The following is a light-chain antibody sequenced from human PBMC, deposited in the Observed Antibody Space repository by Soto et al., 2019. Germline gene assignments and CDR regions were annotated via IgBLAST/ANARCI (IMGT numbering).Light chain of an antibody. Sequence: EIVLTQSPATLSLSPGERATLSCRASQSVSTHLAWYQQKPGQAPRLLIYDPSKRATGSPARFSGSGSGTDFTLTISSLEPEDVAVYYCQLRNSWPPVFTFGTGTKVDIK. J-gene: IGKJ3*01. CDR1: QSVSTH. V-gene: IGKV3-11*01. CDR3: QLRNSWPPVFT. CDR2: DPS.